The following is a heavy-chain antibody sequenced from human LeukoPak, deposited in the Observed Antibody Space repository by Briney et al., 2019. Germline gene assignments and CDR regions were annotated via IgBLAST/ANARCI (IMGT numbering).Heavy chain of an antibody. Sequence: ASVKVSCKASGYTFTSYGISWVRQAPGQGLEWMGWISAYNGNTNYAQKLQGRVTMTTDTSTSTAYMELRSLRSDDTAVYYCAKAVSSSGYYYGHDYWGQGTLVTVSS. CDR2: ISAYNGNT. V-gene: IGHV1-18*01. J-gene: IGHJ4*02. D-gene: IGHD3-22*01. CDR3: AKAVSSSGYYYGHDY. CDR1: GYTFTSYG.